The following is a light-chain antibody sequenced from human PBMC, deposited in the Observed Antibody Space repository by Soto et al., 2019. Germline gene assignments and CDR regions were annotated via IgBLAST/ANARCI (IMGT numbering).Light chain of an antibody. CDR2: DAS. CDR1: QGISGR. CDR3: HSRA. Sequence: DIQLTQSPSTLSASIGDTVTITCRASQGISGRLAWYQQKPGRAPKLLIYDASTLESGVPSRFSGSGSETEFTLTISRLQPDDFATYFCHSRAFGQGTRLAIK. V-gene: IGKV1-5*01. J-gene: IGKJ5*01.